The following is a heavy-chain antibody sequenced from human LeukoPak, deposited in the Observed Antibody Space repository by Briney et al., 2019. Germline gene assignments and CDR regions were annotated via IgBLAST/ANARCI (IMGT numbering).Heavy chain of an antibody. Sequence: SETLSLTCTVSGASINNNFWTWIRQPPGKGLEWIGYIYSSGSANYKPSLKSRVIISGDTSKNQISLNLTSVTAADTAVYFCARHRDYYDTWGHGTLVTVSS. CDR3: ARHRDYYDT. CDR1: GASINNNF. CDR2: IYSSGSA. V-gene: IGHV4-59*08. J-gene: IGHJ4*01. D-gene: IGHD3-22*01.